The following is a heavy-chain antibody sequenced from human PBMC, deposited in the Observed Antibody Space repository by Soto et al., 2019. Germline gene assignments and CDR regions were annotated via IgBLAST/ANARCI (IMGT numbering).Heavy chain of an antibody. Sequence: QVQLVQSGAEVKKPGASVKVSCKASGYTFTSYYMHWVRQAPGQGLEWMGIINPSGGSTSYAQKFQGRVTMTRDTSTSTVYLGLSSLRSDETAVYYCASVGDDSDPGGDVWGQGTTVTVSS. J-gene: IGHJ6*02. D-gene: IGHD4-17*01. CDR1: GYTFTSYY. V-gene: IGHV1-46*03. CDR2: INPSGGST. CDR3: ASVGDDSDPGGDV.